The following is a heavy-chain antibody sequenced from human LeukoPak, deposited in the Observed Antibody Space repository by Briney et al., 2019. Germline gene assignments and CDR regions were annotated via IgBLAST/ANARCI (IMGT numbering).Heavy chain of an antibody. CDR2: ISYDGSNK. D-gene: IGHD3-10*01. V-gene: IGHV3-30*04. Sequence: PGGSLRLSCAASGFTFSSYAMHWVRQAPGKGLEWVAVISYDGSNKYYADSVKGRFTISRDNSKNTLYLQMNSLRAEDTAVYYCAREGYYYGSGSMDVWGKGTTVTVSS. CDR3: AREGYYYGSGSMDV. J-gene: IGHJ6*03. CDR1: GFTFSSYA.